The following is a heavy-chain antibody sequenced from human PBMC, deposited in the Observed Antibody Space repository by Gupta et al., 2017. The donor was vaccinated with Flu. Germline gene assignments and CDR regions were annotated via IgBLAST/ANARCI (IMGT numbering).Heavy chain of an antibody. CDR3: VRGTSVTRDVTRRSTREP. CDR1: GYTLTDYY. J-gene: IGHJ5*02. Sequence: QVQMVQSGAEVKKTRASVKVSCKASGYTLTDYYVHRVRQDHGHGPEWMGWMNRINGGTNYAHNFQGRITMTRDTSGGTADMELRSLGSDDTAVYYCVRGTSVTRDVTRRSTREPGGQGTVVTVSS. V-gene: IGHV1-2*07. D-gene: IGHD3-3*01. CDR2: MNRINGGT.